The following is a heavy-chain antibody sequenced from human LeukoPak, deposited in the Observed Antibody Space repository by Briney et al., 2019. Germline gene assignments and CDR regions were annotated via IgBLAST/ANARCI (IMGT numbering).Heavy chain of an antibody. CDR3: ARYLYGDFASYFDY. D-gene: IGHD4-17*01. CDR1: GFSLSTSGMC. J-gene: IGHJ4*02. Sequence: SGPTLVNPTQTLTLTCTFSGFSLSTSGMCVSWIRQPPGKALEWLALIDWDDNNYYNTSLKTRLTISKDTSKSQVVLTMTNVDPVDTATYYCARYLYGDFASYFDYWGQGTLVTVSS. CDR2: IDWDDNN. V-gene: IGHV2-70*01.